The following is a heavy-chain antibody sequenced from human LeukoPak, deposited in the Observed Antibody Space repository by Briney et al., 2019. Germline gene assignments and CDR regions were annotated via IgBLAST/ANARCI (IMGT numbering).Heavy chain of an antibody. CDR3: ARVDSGSYYGNYYYGMDV. D-gene: IGHD1-26*01. J-gene: IGHJ6*02. Sequence: GGSLRLSCAASGFTFSSYWMSWVRQAPGKGLEWVANIKQDGSEKYYVDSVKGRFTISRDNAKNSLYLQMNSLRAEDTAVYYCARVDSGSYYGNYYYGMDVWGQGTTVTVSS. CDR2: IKQDGSEK. CDR1: GFTFSSYW. V-gene: IGHV3-7*03.